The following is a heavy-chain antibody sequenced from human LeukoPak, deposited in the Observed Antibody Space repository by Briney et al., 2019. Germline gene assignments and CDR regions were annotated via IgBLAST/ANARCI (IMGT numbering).Heavy chain of an antibody. CDR2: IYYSGST. CDR1: GGSISSSSYY. Sequence: PSETLSLTCTVSGGSISSSSYYWGWIRQPPGKGLEWIGSIYYSGSTYYNPSLKSRVTISIDRSRNQFSLKLSSVIAADTAVYYCVRGDTYMVLDWGQGTLVTVSS. D-gene: IGHD3-10*01. V-gene: IGHV4-39*07. J-gene: IGHJ4*02. CDR3: VRGDTYMVLD.